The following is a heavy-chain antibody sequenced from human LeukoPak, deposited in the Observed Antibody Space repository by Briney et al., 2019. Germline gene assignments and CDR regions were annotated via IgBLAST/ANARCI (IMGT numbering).Heavy chain of an antibody. V-gene: IGHV4-59*01. J-gene: IGHJ4*02. CDR2: IYYSGST. CDR1: GGSISSYY. Sequence: PSETLSLTCTVSGGSISSYYWSWIRQPPGKGLEWIGYIYYSGSTNYNPSLKSRVTISVDTSKNQFSLKLSSVTAADTAVYYCARDSSSPSDDYWGQGTLVTVSS. CDR3: ARDSSSPSDDY. D-gene: IGHD6-6*01.